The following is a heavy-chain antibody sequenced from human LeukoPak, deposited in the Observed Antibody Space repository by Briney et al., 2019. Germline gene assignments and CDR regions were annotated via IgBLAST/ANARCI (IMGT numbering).Heavy chain of an antibody. D-gene: IGHD4-17*01. Sequence: GGSLRLSCVGSKLTMSMYGMYGGRQAPGKGVEWVALIVYDGSDKHYADSVRGRFTISRDNAKNSLFLQMSSLRAEDTAVYYCARWTTLTTKALDYWGQGTLVTVS. CDR3: ARWTTLTTKALDY. J-gene: IGHJ4*02. CDR2: IVYDGSDK. CDR1: KLTMSMYG. V-gene: IGHV3-33*07.